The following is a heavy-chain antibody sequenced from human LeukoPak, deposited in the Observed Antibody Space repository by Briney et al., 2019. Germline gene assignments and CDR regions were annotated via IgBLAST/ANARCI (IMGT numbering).Heavy chain of an antibody. CDR2: ISYDGSNK. Sequence: GGSLRLSCAASGFTFSSCAMHWVRQAPGKGLEWVAVISYDGSNKYYADSVKGRFTISRDNSKNTLYLQMNSLRAEDTAVYYCAKDRGIISDYWGQGTLVTVSS. V-gene: IGHV3-30*04. CDR1: GFTFSSCA. CDR3: AKDRGIISDY. D-gene: IGHD3-10*01. J-gene: IGHJ4*02.